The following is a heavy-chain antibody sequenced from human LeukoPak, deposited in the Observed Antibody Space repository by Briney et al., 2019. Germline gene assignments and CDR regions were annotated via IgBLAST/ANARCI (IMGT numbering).Heavy chain of an antibody. CDR3: ARDLSTAAGPGS. J-gene: IGHJ4*02. CDR1: GYTLTELS. D-gene: IGHD6-13*01. V-gene: IGHV1-24*01. Sequence: ASVKVSCKVSGYTLTELSMHWVRQAPGKGLEWMGGFDPEDGETIYAQKFQGRVTMTRNTSTSTVYMELSSLRSEDTAVYYCARDLSTAAGPGSWGQGTLVTVSS. CDR2: FDPEDGET.